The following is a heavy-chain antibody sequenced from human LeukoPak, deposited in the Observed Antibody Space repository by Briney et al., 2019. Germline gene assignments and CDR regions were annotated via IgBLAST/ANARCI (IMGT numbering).Heavy chain of an antibody. CDR1: GGSISSYY. CDR3: ASSRTYYYDSSGYRSMN. J-gene: IGHJ4*02. Sequence: SETLSLTSTVSGGSISSYYWSWIRQPAGKGLEWIGRIYTSGSTNYNPSLKSRVTISVDTSKNQFSLKLSSVTAADTAVYYCASSRTYYYDSSGYRSMNWGQGTLVTVSS. CDR2: IYTSGST. V-gene: IGHV4-4*07. D-gene: IGHD3-22*01.